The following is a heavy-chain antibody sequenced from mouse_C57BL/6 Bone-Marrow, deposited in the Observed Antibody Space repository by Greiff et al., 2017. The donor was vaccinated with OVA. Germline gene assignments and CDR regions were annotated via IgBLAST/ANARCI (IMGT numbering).Heavy chain of an antibody. D-gene: IGHD2-2*01. J-gene: IGHJ1*03. CDR1: GYTFTSYW. CDR2: IHPNSGST. Sequence: QVQLQQPGAELVKPGASVKLSCKASGYTFTSYWMHWVKQRPGQGLEWIGMIHPNSGSTNYNEKFKSKATLTVYKTSSTAYMQLSSLTSEDSAVYYSARPLWLLHWYFDVWGTGTTVTVSS. CDR3: ARPLWLLHWYFDV. V-gene: IGHV1-64*01.